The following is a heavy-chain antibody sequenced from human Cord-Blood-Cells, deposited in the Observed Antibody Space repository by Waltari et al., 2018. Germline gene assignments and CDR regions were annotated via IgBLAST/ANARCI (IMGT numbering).Heavy chain of an antibody. J-gene: IGHJ4*02. CDR1: GFTFSSYS. D-gene: IGHD1-7*01. Sequence: EVQLVESGGGLVKPGGSLRLSCAASGFTFSSYSMNWVRQAPGKGLEWVSSISSSSSYIYYADSVKGRFTISRDNAKNSLYLQMNSLRAEDTAVYYCARVREKNWNYGDYWGQGTLVTVSS. V-gene: IGHV3-21*01. CDR3: ARVREKNWNYGDY. CDR2: ISSSSSYI.